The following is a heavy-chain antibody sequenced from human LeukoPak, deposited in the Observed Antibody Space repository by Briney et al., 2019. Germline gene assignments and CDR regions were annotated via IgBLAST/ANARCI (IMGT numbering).Heavy chain of an antibody. D-gene: IGHD3-10*01. CDR2: IYTSGST. J-gene: IGHJ4*02. Sequence: SETLSLTCTVSGGSISSYYWSWIRQPAGKGLEWIGRIYTSGSTNYNPSLKSRVTISVDTSKNQFSLKLSSVTAADTAVYYCARVTLPYYYGSGSSLFDYWGQGTLVTVSS. CDR1: GGSISSYY. CDR3: ARVTLPYYYGSGSSLFDY. V-gene: IGHV4-4*07.